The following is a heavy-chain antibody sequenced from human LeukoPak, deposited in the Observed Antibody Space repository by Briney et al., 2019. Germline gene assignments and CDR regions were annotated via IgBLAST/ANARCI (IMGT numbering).Heavy chain of an antibody. V-gene: IGHV3-74*01. J-gene: IGHJ5*02. D-gene: IGHD2-15*01. Sequence: GGSLRLSCAASGFTFSNYFMQWLRQAPGKGLVWVSRISGDGSTTIYADSVKGRFTISRDNDKNTLYLQMNSLRDDDTAVCYCSRRVDSTRWFDPWGQGTLVSVSS. CDR1: GFTFSNYF. CDR3: SRRVDSTRWFDP. CDR2: ISGDGSTT.